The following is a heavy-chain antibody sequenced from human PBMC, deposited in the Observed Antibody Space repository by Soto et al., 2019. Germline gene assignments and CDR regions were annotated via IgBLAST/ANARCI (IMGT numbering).Heavy chain of an antibody. CDR1: GGTFSSYA. CDR2: IIPIFGTA. V-gene: IGHV1-69*13. CDR3: ARAVLHYYDSSGYYSLAY. J-gene: IGHJ4*02. D-gene: IGHD3-22*01. Sequence: SVKVSCKASGGTFSSYAISWVRQAPGQGLEWMGGIIPIFGTANYAQKFQGRVTITADESTSTAYMELSSLRSEDTAVYYCARAVLHYYDSSGYYSLAYWGQGTLVTVS.